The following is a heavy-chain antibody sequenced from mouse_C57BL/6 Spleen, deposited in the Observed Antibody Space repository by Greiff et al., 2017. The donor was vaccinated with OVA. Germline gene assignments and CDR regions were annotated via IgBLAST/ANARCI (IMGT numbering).Heavy chain of an antibody. CDR2: IYPRSGNT. D-gene: IGHD3-3*01. CDR1: GYTFTSYG. Sequence: QVHVQQSGAELARPGASVKLSCKASGYTFTSYGISWVKQRTGQGLEWIGEIYPRSGNTYYNEKFKGKATLTADKSSSTAYMELRSLTSEDSAVYFCAGGPRFAYWGQGTLVTVSA. J-gene: IGHJ3*01. CDR3: AGGPRFAY. V-gene: IGHV1-81*01.